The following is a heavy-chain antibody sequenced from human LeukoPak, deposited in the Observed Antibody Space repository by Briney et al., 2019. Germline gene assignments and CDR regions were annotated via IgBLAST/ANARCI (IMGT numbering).Heavy chain of an antibody. J-gene: IGHJ5*02. CDR3: ARDEYGYYYGSGSSIRFDP. Sequence: GASVKVSCKASGYTFTSPYMHWVRQAPGQGLEWMGIINPSSGSTSYAQKFQGRVTMTRDTTTSTVYMDLSSLRSEDTAVYYCARDEYGYYYGSGSSIRFDPWGQGTLVTVSS. CDR2: INPSSGST. D-gene: IGHD3-10*01. CDR1: GYTFTSPY. V-gene: IGHV1-46*01.